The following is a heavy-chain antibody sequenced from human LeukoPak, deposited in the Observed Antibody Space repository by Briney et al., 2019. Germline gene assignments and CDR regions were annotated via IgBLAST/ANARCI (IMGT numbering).Heavy chain of an antibody. V-gene: IGHV3-30*18. D-gene: IGHD4-17*01. CDR2: ISSDGRNE. Sequence: GGSLRLSCGASGFTFRTYAMHWVRQTPDKGLEWVAFISSDGRNENYADSVKGRFIISRDNSKNTLYLRVNNLTPEDTGVYYCAKGLASTTAYGNWFDPWGQGTLVTVSS. CDR1: GFTFRTYA. CDR3: AKGLASTTAYGNWFDP. J-gene: IGHJ5*02.